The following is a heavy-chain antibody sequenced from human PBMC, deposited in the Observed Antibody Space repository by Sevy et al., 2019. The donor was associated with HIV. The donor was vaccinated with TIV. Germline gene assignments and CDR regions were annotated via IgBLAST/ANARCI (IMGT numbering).Heavy chain of an antibody. CDR3: ATSLGWRVLSY. Sequence: ASVKVSCKVSGYTLTELSMHWVRQAPGKGLEWMGGFDPEDGETIYAQKFQGRVTMTEYRATVTAYIELTSLRSEDTAVYYCATSLGWRVLSYWGQGTLVTVSS. D-gene: IGHD3-16*02. CDR1: GYTLTELS. CDR2: FDPEDGET. J-gene: IGHJ4*02. V-gene: IGHV1-24*01.